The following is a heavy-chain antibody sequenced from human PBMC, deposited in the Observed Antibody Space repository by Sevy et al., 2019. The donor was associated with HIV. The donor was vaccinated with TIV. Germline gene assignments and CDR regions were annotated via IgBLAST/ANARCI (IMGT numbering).Heavy chain of an antibody. D-gene: IGHD4-4*01. CDR3: ARDRRMTTVTNYYYYGMDV. V-gene: IGHV3-20*04. CDR2: INWNGGST. J-gene: IGHJ6*02. CDR1: GFTFDDYG. Sequence: GGSLRLSCAASGFTFDDYGMGWVRQAPGKGLEWVSGINWNGGSTGYADSVKGRFTISRYNAKNSLYLQMNSLRAENTALYYCARDRRMTTVTNYYYYGMDVWGQGTTVTVSS.